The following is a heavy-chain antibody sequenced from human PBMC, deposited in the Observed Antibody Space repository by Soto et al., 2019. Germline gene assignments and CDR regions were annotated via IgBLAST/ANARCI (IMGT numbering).Heavy chain of an antibody. D-gene: IGHD4-17*01. Sequence: SETLSLTCSVSGASLYNGGYFWSWIRQSPGKGLEWIGHIHNSGSPYNNPSLKSRVTISVDTSKNHFSLKLSSVTAADTAVYYCGRISSHGDYAYWGQGTLVTVSS. J-gene: IGHJ4*02. V-gene: IGHV4-30-4*01. CDR2: IHNSGSP. CDR3: GRISSHGDYAY. CDR1: GASLYNGGYF.